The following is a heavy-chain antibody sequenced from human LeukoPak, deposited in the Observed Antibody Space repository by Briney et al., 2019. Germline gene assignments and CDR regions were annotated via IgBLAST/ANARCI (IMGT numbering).Heavy chain of an antibody. CDR3: ARRSTVTRTYSFDY. Sequence: GGSLRLSCAASGFTFNSYAINWVRQAPGKGLEWVSTVSLTGGTTYHAGSVKGRFTISRDNSKNTLYLQMNSLGADDTAVYYCARRSTVTRTYSFDYWGQGTLVTVSS. CDR2: VSLTGGTT. D-gene: IGHD4-17*01. J-gene: IGHJ4*02. CDR1: GFTFNSYA. V-gene: IGHV3-23*01.